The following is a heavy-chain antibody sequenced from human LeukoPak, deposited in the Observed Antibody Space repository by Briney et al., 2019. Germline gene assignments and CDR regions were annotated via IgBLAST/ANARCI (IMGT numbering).Heavy chain of an antibody. D-gene: IGHD4-17*01. CDR3: ARGGGMTTVTKSWFDP. J-gene: IGHJ5*02. CDR2: INPNSGGT. CDR1: GYTFTDYY. V-gene: IGHV1-2*02. Sequence: ASVTVSCKASGYTFTDYYMHWVRQAPGQGLEWMGWINPNSGGTNYAQKFQGRVTMTRDTSISTAYMELSRLRSDDTAVYYCARGGGMTTVTKSWFDPWGQGTLVTVSS.